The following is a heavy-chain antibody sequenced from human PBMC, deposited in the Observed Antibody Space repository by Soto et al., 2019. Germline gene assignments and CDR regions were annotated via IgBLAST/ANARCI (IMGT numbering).Heavy chain of an antibody. Sequence: PSETLSLTCTVSGGSINSGGYYWSWIRQLPGKGLEWIGYINYSGTTYYNPSLRSRVTISVSNNHFSLRLSSVTAADTAVYYCASDRVISISGGVRGWLDPWGKGPQVTVSS. J-gene: IGHJ5*01. CDR2: INYSGTT. CDR1: GGSINSGGYY. CDR3: ASDRVISISGGVRGWLDP. D-gene: IGHD3-3*01. V-gene: IGHV4-31*03.